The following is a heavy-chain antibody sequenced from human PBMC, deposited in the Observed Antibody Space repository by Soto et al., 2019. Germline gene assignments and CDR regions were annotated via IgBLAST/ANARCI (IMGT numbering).Heavy chain of an antibody. Sequence: EVQLLESGGGLVQPGGSLRLSCAASGFTFSTYAMSWVRQAPGKGLEWVSTITTSGGNTYYADSVQGRFTISRDNSKNTLYLQMNSLRAEDTAVYYCAGRYCTNSVCYTNYYYYIDVWGKGTTVTVSS. CDR2: ITTSGGNT. J-gene: IGHJ6*03. D-gene: IGHD2-8*01. V-gene: IGHV3-23*01. CDR3: AGRYCTNSVCYTNYYYYIDV. CDR1: GFTFSTYA.